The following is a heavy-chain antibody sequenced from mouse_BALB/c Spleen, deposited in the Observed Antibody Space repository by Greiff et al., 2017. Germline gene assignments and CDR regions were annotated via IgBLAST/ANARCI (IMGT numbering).Heavy chain of an antibody. V-gene: IGHV2-9*02. CDR3: AREGYSDAY. J-gene: IGHJ3*01. CDR1: GFSLTSYG. D-gene: IGHD3-1*01. Sequence: QVQLKQSGPGLVAPSQSLSITCTVSGFSLTSYGVHWVRQPPGKGLEWLGVIWAGGSTNYNSALMSRLSISKDNSKSQVFLKMNSLQTDDTAMYYCAREGYSDAYWGQGTLVTVSA. CDR2: IWAGGST.